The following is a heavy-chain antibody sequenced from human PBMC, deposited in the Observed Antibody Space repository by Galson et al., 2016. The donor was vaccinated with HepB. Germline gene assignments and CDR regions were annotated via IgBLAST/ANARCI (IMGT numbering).Heavy chain of an antibody. D-gene: IGHD6-19*01. Sequence: SLRLSCAGSGFTVSTDYMSWVRQAPGKGLEWVSIIYSGGSTYYADSVKGRFSISGDNSKNTLYLQMDSLRVGDTAVYYCTRDGWTSNWFGYWGQGTLVTVSS. CDR3: TRDGWTSNWFGY. J-gene: IGHJ5*01. CDR2: IYSGGST. CDR1: GFTVSTDY. V-gene: IGHV3-66*02.